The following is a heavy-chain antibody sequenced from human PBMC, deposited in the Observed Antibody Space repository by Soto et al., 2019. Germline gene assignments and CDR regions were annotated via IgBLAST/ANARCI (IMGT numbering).Heavy chain of an antibody. V-gene: IGHV4-59*01. J-gene: IGHJ5*02. CDR2: MYSSGSS. CDR1: GGSISRYY. CDR3: AKASDRSGYPRLNP. Sequence: PSETLSLTCIVSGGSISRYYWSWIRQPPGKGLEWIGYMYSSGSSNYNPSLKSRVTMSVDTSENQFSLNLSSVTAADTATYYCAKASDRSGYPRLNPWGQGILVTVPQ. D-gene: IGHD3-22*01.